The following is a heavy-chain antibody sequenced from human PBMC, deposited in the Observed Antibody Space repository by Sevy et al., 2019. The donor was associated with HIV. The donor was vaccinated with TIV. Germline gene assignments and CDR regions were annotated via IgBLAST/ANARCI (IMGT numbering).Heavy chain of an antibody. CDR3: ARKSGVVTYHYYYYYMDV. V-gene: IGHV3-7*01. D-gene: IGHD3-3*01. CDR1: GFTFSSYW. Sequence: GGSLRLSCAASGFTFSSYWMSWVRQAPGKGLEWVANIKQDGSEKYYVDSVKGRFTISRDNAKNSLYLQMNSLRAEDTAVYYCARKSGVVTYHYYYYYMDVWGKGTTVTVSS. J-gene: IGHJ6*03. CDR2: IKQDGSEK.